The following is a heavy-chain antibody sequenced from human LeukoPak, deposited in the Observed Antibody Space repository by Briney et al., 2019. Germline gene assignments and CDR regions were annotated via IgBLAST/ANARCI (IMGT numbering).Heavy chain of an antibody. J-gene: IGHJ5*02. CDR1: GFTFSSYD. D-gene: IGHD3-10*01. CDR2: IGTAGDT. V-gene: IGHV3-13*01. Sequence: GGSLRLSCAASGFTFSSYDMHWVRQATRKGLEWVSAIGTAGDTYYPGSVKGRFTISRENAKNSLYLQMNSLRAGDTAVYYCARDSGSAGFDPWGQGTLVTVSS. CDR3: ARDSGSAGFDP.